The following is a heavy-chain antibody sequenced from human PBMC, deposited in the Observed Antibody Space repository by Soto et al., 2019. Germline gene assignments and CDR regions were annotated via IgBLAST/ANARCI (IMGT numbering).Heavy chain of an antibody. CDR3: ARDMGYSYGNPFYYYYGMDV. CDR1: GGTFSSYA. Sequence: QVQLVQSGAEVKKPGSSVKVSCKASGGTFSSYAISWVRQAPGQGLEWMGGIIPIFGTANYAQKFQGRVTITADESTSTAYMELSSLRSEDTAVYYCARDMGYSYGNPFYYYYGMDVWGQGTTVTVSS. J-gene: IGHJ6*02. CDR2: IIPIFGTA. V-gene: IGHV1-69*01. D-gene: IGHD5-18*01.